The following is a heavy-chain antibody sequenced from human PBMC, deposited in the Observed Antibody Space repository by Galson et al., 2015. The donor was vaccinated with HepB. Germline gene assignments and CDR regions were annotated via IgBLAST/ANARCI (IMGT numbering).Heavy chain of an antibody. CDR1: GYTFTSYA. Sequence: SCKASGYTFTSYAMHWVRQAPGQRLEWMGWINAGNGNTKYSQKFQGRVTITRDTSASTAYMELSSLRSEDTAVYYCARAYYYDSSGYPLPDAFDIWGQGTMVTVSS. CDR2: INAGNGNT. V-gene: IGHV1-3*01. J-gene: IGHJ3*02. D-gene: IGHD3-22*01. CDR3: ARAYYYDSSGYPLPDAFDI.